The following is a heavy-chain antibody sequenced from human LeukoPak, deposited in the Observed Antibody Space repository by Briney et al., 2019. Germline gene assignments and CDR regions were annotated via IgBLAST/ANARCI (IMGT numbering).Heavy chain of an antibody. CDR2: ISYDGSNK. Sequence: GGSLRLSCAASGFTFSSYGMNWVRQAPGKGQEWVAVISYDGSNKYYADSVKGRFTISRDNSKNTLFVQMSSLRAEDTAVYYCARGEYYSDTSSYFDYWGQGTLVTVSS. CDR3: ARGEYYSDTSSYFDY. D-gene: IGHD3-22*01. J-gene: IGHJ4*02. V-gene: IGHV3-30*03. CDR1: GFTFSSYG.